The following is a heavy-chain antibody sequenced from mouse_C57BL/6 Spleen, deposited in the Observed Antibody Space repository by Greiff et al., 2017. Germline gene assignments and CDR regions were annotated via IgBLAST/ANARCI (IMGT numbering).Heavy chain of an antibody. Sequence: EVMLVESGPGLAKPSQTLSLTCSVTGYSITSDYWNWIRKFPGNKLEYMGYISYSGSTYYNPSLKSRISITRDTSKNQYYLQLNSVTTEDTATYYCARAFYYGNYDWYFDVWGTGTTVTVSS. J-gene: IGHJ1*03. CDR3: ARAFYYGNYDWYFDV. CDR2: ISYSGST. D-gene: IGHD2-1*01. CDR1: GYSITSDY. V-gene: IGHV3-8*01.